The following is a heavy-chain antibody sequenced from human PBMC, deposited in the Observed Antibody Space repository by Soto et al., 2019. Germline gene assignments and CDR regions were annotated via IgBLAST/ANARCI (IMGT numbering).Heavy chain of an antibody. V-gene: IGHV3-23*01. CDR1: GFTFSSYA. CDR2: ISGSGGST. J-gene: IGHJ4*02. CDR3: AVYYDFWSGYYGPFDY. Sequence: GGSLRLSCAASGFTFSSYAMSWVRQAPGKGLEWVSAISGSGGSTNYADTVKGRFTISRENSKNTLYLQMNSLRAEDTAVYYCAVYYDFWSGYYGPFDYWGQGTLVTVSS. D-gene: IGHD3-3*01.